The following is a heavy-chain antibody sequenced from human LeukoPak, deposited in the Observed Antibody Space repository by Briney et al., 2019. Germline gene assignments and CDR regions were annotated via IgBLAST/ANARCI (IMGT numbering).Heavy chain of an antibody. Sequence: PSETLSLTCTVSGGSISSYYWGWIRQPPGKGLEWIGSIYYSGSTNYNPSLKSRLTISVDTSKNQFSLKLSSVTAADAAVYYCASLRTSGWYFDYWGQGTLVTVSS. J-gene: IGHJ4*02. CDR3: ASLRTSGWYFDY. V-gene: IGHV4-39*01. CDR1: GGSISSYY. D-gene: IGHD6-19*01. CDR2: IYYSGST.